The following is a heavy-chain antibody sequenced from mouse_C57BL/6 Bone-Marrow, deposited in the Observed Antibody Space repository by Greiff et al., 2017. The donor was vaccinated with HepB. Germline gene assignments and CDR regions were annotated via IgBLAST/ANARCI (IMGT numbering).Heavy chain of an antibody. CDR3: ARRGNSNYPHFDY. CDR2: ISGGGGNT. J-gene: IGHJ2*01. D-gene: IGHD2-5*01. Sequence: EVKLMESGGGLVKPGGSLKLSCAASGFTFSSYTMSWVRQTPEKRLEWVATISGGGGNTYYPDSVKGRFTISTDHAKNTLYLQMSSLRSEDTALYYCARRGNSNYPHFDYWGQGTTLTVSS. V-gene: IGHV5-9*01. CDR1: GFTFSSYT.